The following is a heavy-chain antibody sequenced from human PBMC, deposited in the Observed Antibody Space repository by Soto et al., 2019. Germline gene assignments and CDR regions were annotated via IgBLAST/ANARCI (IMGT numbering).Heavy chain of an antibody. CDR3: ARVKTTYYYGSGRPRIYYYYGMDV. CDR2: INHSGST. V-gene: IGHV4-34*01. CDR1: GGSFSGYY. J-gene: IGHJ6*02. Sequence: PSETLSLTCAVYGGSFSGYYWSWIRQPPGRGLEWIGEINHSGSTNYNPSLKSRVTISVDTSKNQFSLKLSSVTAADTAVYYCARVKTTYYYGSGRPRIYYYYGMDVWGQGTTVTVSS. D-gene: IGHD3-10*01.